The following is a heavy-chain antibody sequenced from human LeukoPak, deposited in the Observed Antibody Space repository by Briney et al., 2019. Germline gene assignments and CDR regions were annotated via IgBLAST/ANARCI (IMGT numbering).Heavy chain of an antibody. CDR3: ARVGYGYGPYGMDV. J-gene: IGHJ6*02. Sequence: PSETLSLTCTVSGGSISNYYWSWIRQPPGKGLEWIGYTYYSGSANYNPSLKSRVTISVDTSKNQFSLKLSSVAAADTAVYYCARVGYGYGPYGMDVWGQGTTVTVSS. D-gene: IGHD5-18*01. V-gene: IGHV4-59*01. CDR2: TYYSGSA. CDR1: GGSISNYY.